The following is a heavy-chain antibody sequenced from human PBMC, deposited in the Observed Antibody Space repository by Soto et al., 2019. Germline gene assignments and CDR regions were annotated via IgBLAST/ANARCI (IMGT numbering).Heavy chain of an antibody. Sequence: QSPTLSLTCAISGDSVSSNSAAWNWIRQSPSRGLEWLGRTYYRSKWYNDYAVSVKSRITINPDTSKNQFSLQLNSVTPEDTAVYYCARASYGDYHYYYYYMDVWGKGTTVTVSS. J-gene: IGHJ6*03. CDR2: TYYRSKWYN. CDR3: ARASYGDYHYYYYYMDV. V-gene: IGHV6-1*01. D-gene: IGHD4-17*01. CDR1: GDSVSSNSAA.